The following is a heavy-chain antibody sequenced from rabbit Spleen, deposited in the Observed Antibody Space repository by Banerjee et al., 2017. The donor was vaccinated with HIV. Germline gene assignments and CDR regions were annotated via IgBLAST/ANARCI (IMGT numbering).Heavy chain of an antibody. Sequence: YANWVNGRFTISRDNAQNTLSLQLNSLTAADTATYFCARDAGTSFSTYGMDLWGPGTLVTVS. V-gene: IGHV1S29*01. CDR3: ARDAGTSFSTYGMDL. J-gene: IGHJ6*01. D-gene: IGHD8-1*01.